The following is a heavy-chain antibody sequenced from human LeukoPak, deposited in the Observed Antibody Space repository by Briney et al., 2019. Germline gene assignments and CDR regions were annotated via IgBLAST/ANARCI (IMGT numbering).Heavy chain of an antibody. J-gene: IGHJ4*02. CDR3: ARDRHWTNDWVFDY. CDR2: IYYNGHT. D-gene: IGHD1/OR15-1a*01. Sequence: PSETLSLTCTVSGVSIATYYWSWIRQPPGKGLEWIGYIYYNGHTDYNPSLKSRVTISVHTSKNQFSLRLSSVTAADTAVYYCARDRHWTNDWVFDYWGQGTLVTVSS. V-gene: IGHV4-59*01. CDR1: GVSIATYY.